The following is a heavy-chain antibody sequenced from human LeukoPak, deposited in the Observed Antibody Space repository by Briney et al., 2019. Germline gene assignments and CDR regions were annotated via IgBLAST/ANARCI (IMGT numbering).Heavy chain of an antibody. Sequence: PGGSLRLSCAASGFTFSSYAMSWVRQAPGKGLEWVSLISWDGGGTYYADSVKGRFTISRDNSKNSLYLQMSSLRVEDTALYYCAKDSPPYGSGSYGPFDIWGQGTMVTVSS. V-gene: IGHV3-43D*04. J-gene: IGHJ3*02. CDR3: AKDSPPYGSGSYGPFDI. CDR1: GFTFSSYA. D-gene: IGHD3-10*01. CDR2: ISWDGGGT.